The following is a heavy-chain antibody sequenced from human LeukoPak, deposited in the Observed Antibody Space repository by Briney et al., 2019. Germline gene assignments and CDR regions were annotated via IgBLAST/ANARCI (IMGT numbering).Heavy chain of an antibody. V-gene: IGHV3-66*01. Sequence: GGSLILSCAAYAFTVSSNYMSWVRQAPGKGLEGVSVLYSGGSTYYADSVKGRFTISRDNSKNTLYLQMNSLRVEDTAVYYCARIVAGSQDYWGQGTLVTVSS. D-gene: IGHD3-16*02. J-gene: IGHJ4*02. CDR2: LYSGGST. CDR3: ARIVAGSQDY. CDR1: AFTVSSNY.